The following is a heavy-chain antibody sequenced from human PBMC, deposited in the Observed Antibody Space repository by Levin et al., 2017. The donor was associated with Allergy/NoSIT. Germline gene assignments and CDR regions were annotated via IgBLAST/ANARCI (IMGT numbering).Heavy chain of an antibody. CDR1: GYKLGNSW. D-gene: IGHD3-3*01. CDR2: IYPADSDT. Sequence: KVSCQASGYKLGNSWIAWVRQVPGKGLEWMGLIYPADSDTKYNPSFQGQVTISADKAINTAYLQWSSLKASDNAIYYCARQGSGNYDFWSGYYHAPFDYWGPGALVTVSS. V-gene: IGHV5-51*01. J-gene: IGHJ4*02. CDR3: ARQGSGNYDFWSGYYHAPFDY.